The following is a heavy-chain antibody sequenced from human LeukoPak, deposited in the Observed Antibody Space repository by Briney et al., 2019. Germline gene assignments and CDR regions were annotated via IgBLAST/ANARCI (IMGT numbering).Heavy chain of an antibody. Sequence: SETLSLTCTVSGGSISSHYWSWIRQPPGKGLEWIGYIYYSGSTNYNPSLKSRVTISVDTSKNQFSLKLSSVTAADTAVYYCARDIVAMRVFDYWGQGTLVTVSS. V-gene: IGHV4-59*11. CDR3: ARDIVAMRVFDY. D-gene: IGHD3-22*01. CDR2: IYYSGST. CDR1: GGSISSHY. J-gene: IGHJ4*02.